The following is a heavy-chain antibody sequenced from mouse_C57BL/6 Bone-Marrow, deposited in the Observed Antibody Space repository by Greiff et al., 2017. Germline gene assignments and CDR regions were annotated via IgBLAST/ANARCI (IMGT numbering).Heavy chain of an antibody. J-gene: IGHJ3*01. CDR3: AIYYYGSKPP. Sequence: EVQLQQSGPVLVKPGASVKMSCKASGYTFTDYYMNWVKQSHGKSLEWIGVINPYNGGTSYNQKFKGKATLTVDKSSSTAYMELNSLTSEDSAVYYCAIYYYGSKPPWGQGTLVTVSA. CDR2: INPYNGGT. CDR1: GYTFTDYY. V-gene: IGHV1-19*01. D-gene: IGHD1-1*01.